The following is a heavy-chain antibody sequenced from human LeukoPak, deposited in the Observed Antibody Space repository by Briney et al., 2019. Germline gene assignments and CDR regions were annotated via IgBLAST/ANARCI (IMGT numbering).Heavy chain of an antibody. CDR3: ARRNDFGI. CDR2: IYYTGRT. V-gene: IGHV4-39*01. Sequence: PSETLSLTCTVSGXSITSSGHSWGWIRQPPGKGLEWTGTIYYTGRTYYNPSLQSRITISVDTSRNQFSLKLSSVTAADTAVYYCARRNDFGIWGQGTMVTVSS. J-gene: IGHJ3*02. CDR1: GXSITSSGHS.